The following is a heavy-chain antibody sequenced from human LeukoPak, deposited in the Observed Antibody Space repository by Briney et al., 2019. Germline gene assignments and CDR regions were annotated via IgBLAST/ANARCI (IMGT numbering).Heavy chain of an antibody. CDR3: ATADPRKTVRGVEGWFDP. J-gene: IGHJ5*02. CDR1: GYTFTGYY. V-gene: IGHV1-2*02. CDR2: INPNSGGT. Sequence: ASVKVSCKASGYTFTGYYMHWVRQAPGQGLEWMGWINPNSGGTNYAQKFQGRVTMTRDTSISPAYMELSRLRSDDTAVYYCATADPRKTVRGVEGWFDPWGQGTLVTVSS. D-gene: IGHD1-14*01.